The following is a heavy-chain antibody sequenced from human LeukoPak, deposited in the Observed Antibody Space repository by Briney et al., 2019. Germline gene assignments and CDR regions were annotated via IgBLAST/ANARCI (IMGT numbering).Heavy chain of an antibody. CDR3: ARGRSSTVFDY. CDR2: IYSSGST. V-gene: IGHV4-39*07. CDR1: GGSISSSSYY. J-gene: IGHJ4*02. Sequence: PSETLCLTCTVSGGSISSSSYYWGWIRQPPGKGLEWIGRIYSSGSTNYNPSLKSRVTISVDTSKNQFSLKLSSVTAADTAVYYCARGRSSTVFDYWGQGTLVTVSS.